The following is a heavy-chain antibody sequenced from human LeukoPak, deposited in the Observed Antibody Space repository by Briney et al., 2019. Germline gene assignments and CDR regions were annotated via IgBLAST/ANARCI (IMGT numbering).Heavy chain of an antibody. CDR1: GFKFRDYC. D-gene: IGHD6-19*01. Sequence: GGSLRLSCAASGFKFRDYCMSWIRQAPGKGLEWISYITMSGSVIQYSSSVKGRFTSSRDNARNSLYLQMNSLRADDTAVYYCARGGWSRGWIDPWGPGTLVTVSS. CDR2: ITMSGSVI. CDR3: ARGGWSRGWIDP. J-gene: IGHJ5*02. V-gene: IGHV3-11*01.